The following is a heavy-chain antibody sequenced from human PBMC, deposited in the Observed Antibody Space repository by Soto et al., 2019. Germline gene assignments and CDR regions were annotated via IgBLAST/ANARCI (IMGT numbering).Heavy chain of an antibody. V-gene: IGHV1-18*01. CDR1: GYTFTSYG. Sequence: ASVKVSCKASGYTFTSYGISWVRQAPGQGLEWMGWISAYNGNTNYAQKLQGRVTMTTDTSTSTAYMELRSLRSDDTAVYYCAREENVVDIVATGALIYWGQGTLVTVSS. J-gene: IGHJ4*02. D-gene: IGHD5-12*01. CDR3: AREENVVDIVATGALIY. CDR2: ISAYNGNT.